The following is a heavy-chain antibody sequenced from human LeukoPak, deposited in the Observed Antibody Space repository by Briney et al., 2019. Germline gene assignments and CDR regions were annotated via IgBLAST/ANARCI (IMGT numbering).Heavy chain of an antibody. D-gene: IGHD6-13*01. CDR3: ARESSIAAAGTSYFDY. V-gene: IGHV4-34*01. Sequence: GSLRLSCAASGFTFSSYSMNWVRQAPGKGLEWIGEINHSGSTNYNPSLKSRVTISVDTSKNQFSLKLSSVTAADTAVYYCARESSIAAAGTSYFDYWGQGTLVTVSS. CDR2: INHSGST. J-gene: IGHJ4*02. CDR1: GFTFSSYS.